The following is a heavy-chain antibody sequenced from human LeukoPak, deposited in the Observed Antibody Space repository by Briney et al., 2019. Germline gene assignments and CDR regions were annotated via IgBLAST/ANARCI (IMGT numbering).Heavy chain of an antibody. V-gene: IGHV3-23*01. J-gene: IGHJ4*02. D-gene: IGHD3-22*01. CDR3: AKDGLYYDGSEHVYYFDS. CDR2: IIYSGGAA. Sequence: GGSLRLSCAASGFTFSRSAMTWVRQGPGRGLEFVASIIYSGGAAYYADSVKGRFTISRDNSKNTLYLQMNSLRAEDTALYYCAKDGLYYDGSEHVYYFDSWGQGTLVTVSS. CDR1: GFTFSRSA.